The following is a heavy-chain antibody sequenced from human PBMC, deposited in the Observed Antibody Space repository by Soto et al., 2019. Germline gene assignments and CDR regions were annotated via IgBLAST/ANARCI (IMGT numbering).Heavy chain of an antibody. Sequence: PXETLSLTCSVSGGSIRNSSLNWIRQAPGKGLEWIGSISYSGSTKYSPSLRSRVTISVDTSKIQFSLKLSSVTAADTALYYCARTVWQLHAFDIWGQGIVVTVS. CDR2: ISYSGST. D-gene: IGHD1-7*01. J-gene: IGHJ3*02. CDR3: ARTVWQLHAFDI. CDR1: GGSIRNSS. V-gene: IGHV4-59*01.